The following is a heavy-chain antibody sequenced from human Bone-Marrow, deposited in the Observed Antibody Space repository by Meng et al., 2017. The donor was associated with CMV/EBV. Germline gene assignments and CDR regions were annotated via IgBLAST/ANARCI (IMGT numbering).Heavy chain of an antibody. Sequence: GESLKISCTASGFTFGDYAMSWVRQAPGKGLEWVGFIRSKAYGGTTEYAASVKGRFTISRDDSKSIAYLQMNGLKTEDTAVYYCTRGHSSSSIYFDYWGQGTRVTGSS. CDR3: TRGHSSSSIYFDY. J-gene: IGHJ4*02. CDR1: GFTFGDYA. D-gene: IGHD6-6*01. V-gene: IGHV3-49*04. CDR2: IRSKAYGGTT.